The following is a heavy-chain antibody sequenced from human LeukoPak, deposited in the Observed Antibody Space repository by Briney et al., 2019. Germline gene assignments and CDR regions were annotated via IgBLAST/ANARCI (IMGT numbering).Heavy chain of an antibody. CDR2: ISWNCDTI. CDR1: GFTFDDYA. CDR3: AKDSPVEWLFDY. D-gene: IGHD3-3*01. Sequence: GGSLRLSCAASGFTFDDYAMHWVRQAPGKGLEWVSGISWNCDTIGYADSVKGRFTISRDNSKDTLYLQMNSLRAEDMAVYYCAKDSPVEWLFDYWGQGTLVTVSS. J-gene: IGHJ4*02. V-gene: IGHV3-9*03.